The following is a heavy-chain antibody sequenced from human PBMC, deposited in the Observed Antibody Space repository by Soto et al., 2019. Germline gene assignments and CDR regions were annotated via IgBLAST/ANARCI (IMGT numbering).Heavy chain of an antibody. J-gene: IGHJ5*02. CDR2: IYYSGST. V-gene: IGHV4-61*01. Sequence: PSETLSLTCTVSGGSVSSGSYYWSWIRQPPGKGLEWIGYIYYSGSTNYNPSLKSRVTISVDTSKNQFSLKLSSVTAADTAVYYCARDLWDSSGYYSWFDPWGQGTLVTVSS. D-gene: IGHD3-22*01. CDR1: GGSVSSGSYY. CDR3: ARDLWDSSGYYSWFDP.